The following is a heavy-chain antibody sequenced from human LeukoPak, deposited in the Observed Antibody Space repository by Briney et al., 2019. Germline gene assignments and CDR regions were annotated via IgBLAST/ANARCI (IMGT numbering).Heavy chain of an antibody. CDR2: IKQDGSEK. D-gene: IGHD3-3*01. V-gene: IGHV3-7*05. Sequence: GGSPRLSCAASGFTFSSYRMSWVRQAPGKGLEWVANIKQDGSEKYYVDSVKGRFTISRDNAKNSLYLQMNSLRAEDTAVYYCARDGSETYYDFWSGYPPAGYYDYWGQGTLVTVSS. CDR1: GFTFSSYR. CDR3: ARDGSETYYDFWSGYPPAGYYDY. J-gene: IGHJ4*02.